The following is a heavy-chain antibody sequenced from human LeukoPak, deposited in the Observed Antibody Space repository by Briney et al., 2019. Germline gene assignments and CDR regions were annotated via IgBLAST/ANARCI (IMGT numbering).Heavy chain of an antibody. CDR2: ISGGGGST. V-gene: IGHV3-23*01. CDR3: AKAQYSGSYTYFDY. CDR1: GFTFSNYA. D-gene: IGHD1-26*01. Sequence: GGSLRLSYAASGFTFSNYAMSWVRQAPGKGLEWVSTISGGGGSTYYADSVKGRFTISRDNSKNTLYLQVNSLRAEDTAVYYCAKAQYSGSYTYFDYWGQGTLVTVSS. J-gene: IGHJ4*02.